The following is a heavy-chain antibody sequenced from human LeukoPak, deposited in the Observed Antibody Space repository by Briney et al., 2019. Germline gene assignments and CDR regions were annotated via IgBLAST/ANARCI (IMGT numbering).Heavy chain of an antibody. CDR2: INSDGSST. J-gene: IGHJ4*02. Sequence: PGGSLRLSCAASGFTFSSYWMHWVRQAPGKGLVWVSRINSDGSSTSYADSVKGRFTISRDNAKNTLYLQMYSLRAEDTAVYYCARVVTTYYYGSGSYYNPTYFDYWGQGTLVTVSS. D-gene: IGHD3-10*01. V-gene: IGHV3-74*01. CDR1: GFTFSSYW. CDR3: ARVVTTYYYGSGSYYNPTYFDY.